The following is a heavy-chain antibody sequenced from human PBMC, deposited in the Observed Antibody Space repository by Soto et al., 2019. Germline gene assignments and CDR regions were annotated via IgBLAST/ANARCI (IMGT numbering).Heavy chain of an antibody. CDR2: MNPYNGDT. J-gene: IGHJ4*02. D-gene: IGHD7-27*01. CDR3: ARNRRETGDFDY. Sequence: QVPLVQSGAEVKKPGASVKVSCKASGYTFTTYDVNWMRQATGQGPEWLGWMNPYNGDTGYAQKFQGRVTLTRDTSMNTAYLELSSLTYEDTAVYYCARNRRETGDFDYGGQGTLVTVSS. V-gene: IGHV1-8*02. CDR1: GYTFTTYD.